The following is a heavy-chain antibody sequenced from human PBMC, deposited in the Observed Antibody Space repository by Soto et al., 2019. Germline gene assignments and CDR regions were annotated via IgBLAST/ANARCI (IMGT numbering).Heavy chain of an antibody. CDR2: IYSGGST. CDR3: ARDLVKGYCSGGSCSR. Sequence: EVQLVASGGGLVQPGGSLRLSCAASGFTVSSNYMSWVRQAPGKGLEWVSVIYSGGSTYYADSVKGRFTISRDNSKNTLYLQMNSLRAEDTAVYYCARDLVKGYCSGGSCSRWGQGTLVTVSS. J-gene: IGHJ4*02. CDR1: GFTVSSNY. V-gene: IGHV3-66*01. D-gene: IGHD2-15*01.